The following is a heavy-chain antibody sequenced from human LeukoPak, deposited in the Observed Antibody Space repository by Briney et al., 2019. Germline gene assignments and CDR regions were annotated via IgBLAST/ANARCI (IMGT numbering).Heavy chain of an antibody. CDR1: GFTFSSYS. V-gene: IGHV3-7*01. CDR3: ARGSSSFFDY. Sequence: AGGSLRLSCAASGFTFSSYSMNWVRQAPGKGLEWVANINQDGSEKHYVDSVKGRFTISRDNAKNSLYLQMNSLGTGDTAVYYCARGSSSFFDYWGQGTLVTVTS. D-gene: IGHD6-6*01. J-gene: IGHJ4*02. CDR2: INQDGSEK.